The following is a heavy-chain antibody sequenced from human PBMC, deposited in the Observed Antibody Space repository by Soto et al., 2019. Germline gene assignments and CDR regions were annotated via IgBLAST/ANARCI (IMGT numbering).Heavy chain of an antibody. J-gene: IGHJ6*02. V-gene: IGHV3-23*01. CDR3: AKDRWTSTSKGAMDV. CDR1: RFTFSNYA. D-gene: IGHD2-15*01. Sequence: EVQLLESGGGLVQPGGSLRLSCAASRFTFSNYAMNWVRQAPGKGLEWVSTVSGSGDSTFYADSVRGRFTISRDNSKTTLYLQMDSLRAEDTALYYCAKDRWTSTSKGAMDVWGQGTTVTVSS. CDR2: VSGSGDST.